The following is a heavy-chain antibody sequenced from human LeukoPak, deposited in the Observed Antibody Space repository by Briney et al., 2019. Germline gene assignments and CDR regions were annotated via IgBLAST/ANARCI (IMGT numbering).Heavy chain of an antibody. J-gene: IGHJ6*02. V-gene: IGHV4-34*01. CDR2: INHSGST. CDR1: GGSFSGYY. Sequence: PSETLSLTCAVYGGSFSGYYWSWIRQPPGKGLEWIGEINHSGSTNYNPSLKSRVTISVDTSKNQFSLKLSSVTAADTAVYYCARGPPTVTNYYGMDVWGQGTTATVSS. D-gene: IGHD4-17*01. CDR3: ARGPPTVTNYYGMDV.